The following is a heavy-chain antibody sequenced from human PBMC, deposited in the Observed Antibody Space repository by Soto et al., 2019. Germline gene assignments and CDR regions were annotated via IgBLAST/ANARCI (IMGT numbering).Heavy chain of an antibody. D-gene: IGHD1-1*01. CDR1: GFTFSSYA. J-gene: IGHJ4*02. Sequence: PGGSLRLSCAASGFTFSSYAMYWVRQAPGKGLEWMAFISHDGNNTYYADSVKGRFSISRDNSKNTLYLQMNSLRTEDTAMYYCAKERTRHFDYWGQGIPVTVSS. V-gene: IGHV3-30-3*01. CDR2: ISHDGNNT. CDR3: AKERTRHFDY.